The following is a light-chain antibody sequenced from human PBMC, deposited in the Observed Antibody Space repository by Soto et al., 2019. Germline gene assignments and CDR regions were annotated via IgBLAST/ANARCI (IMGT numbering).Light chain of an antibody. CDR3: SSYGGANTVV. J-gene: IGLJ2*01. V-gene: IGLV2-8*01. CDR1: SNDVGGYNY. CDR2: EVS. Sequence: QSALTQPPSASGSPGQSVTISCTGTSNDVGGYNYVSWYQQHPGKAPKLMIHEVSKRPSGVPDRFPGSKSGNTASLTVSGLLTEDEADYYCSSYGGANTVVFGGGTKLTVL.